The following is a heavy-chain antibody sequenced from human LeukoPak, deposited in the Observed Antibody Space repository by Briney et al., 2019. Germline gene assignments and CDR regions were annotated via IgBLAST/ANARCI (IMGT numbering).Heavy chain of an antibody. CDR2: IYYSGST. Sequence: PSQTLSLTCTVSGGSISSGGYYWSWIRQHPGKGLEWIGYIYYSGSTYYNPSLKSRVTISVDTSKNQFSLKLSSVTAADTAVYYRTTGTYYYYGMDVWGQGTTVTVSS. CDR3: TTGTYYYYGMDV. D-gene: IGHD2-8*02. CDR1: GGSISSGGYY. J-gene: IGHJ6*02. V-gene: IGHV4-31*03.